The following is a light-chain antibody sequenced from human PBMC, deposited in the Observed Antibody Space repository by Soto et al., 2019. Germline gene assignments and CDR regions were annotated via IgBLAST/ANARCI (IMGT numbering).Light chain of an antibody. CDR1: SSDVGGYNY. Sequence: QSVLTQPASVSGSPGQSITISCTGTSSDVGGYNYVSWYQQHPGKAPKLMIYDVSNRPSGVSNRFSGSKSANTASLTISGLQAEDEADYYCSSHTSSSTSYVFGTGTKVTGL. CDR3: SSHTSSSTSYV. J-gene: IGLJ1*01. CDR2: DVS. V-gene: IGLV2-14*01.